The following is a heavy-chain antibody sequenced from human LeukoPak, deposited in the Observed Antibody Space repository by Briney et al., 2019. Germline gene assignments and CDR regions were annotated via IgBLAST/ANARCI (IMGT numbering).Heavy chain of an antibody. Sequence: PSETLSLTCTVSGGSITSYYWSWIRQPAGKGLEWIGRIYTRGSTKYNPSLKSRVTLSVDTSKNQFSLRLSSVTAADTAVYYCAGEGHYYDDTGYYYGGEDYWGQGTLVTVSS. CDR2: IYTRGST. J-gene: IGHJ4*02. CDR3: AGEGHYYDDTGYYYGGEDY. D-gene: IGHD3-22*01. V-gene: IGHV4-4*07. CDR1: GGSITSYY.